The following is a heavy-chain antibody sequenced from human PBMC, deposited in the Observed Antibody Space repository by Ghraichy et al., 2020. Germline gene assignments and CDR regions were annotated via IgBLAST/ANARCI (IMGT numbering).Heavy chain of an antibody. Sequence: GGSLRLSCAASGLTFSSSWMNWVCKAPGTGLEWVSHMNPDGSEKNYMDSVKGRFTISRDNAKNSVYLQMNSLRAGETAVCYCARDPRLGALDYWGHGALVTVSS. CDR3: ARDPRLGALDY. J-gene: IGHJ4*01. V-gene: IGHV3-7*01. CDR1: GLTFSSSW. CDR2: MNPDGSEK. D-gene: IGHD1-26*01.